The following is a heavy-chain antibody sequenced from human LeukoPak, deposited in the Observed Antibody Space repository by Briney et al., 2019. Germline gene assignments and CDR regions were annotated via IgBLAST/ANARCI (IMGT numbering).Heavy chain of an antibody. CDR3: ARPYSSTWIDAFDI. CDR1: GGSISSGRYY. V-gene: IGHV4-61*02. Sequence: SSETLSLTCTVSGGSISSGRYYWSWIRQPAGKGLEWIGRIYTSGSINYNSSLKSRVTISLDTSKNQFSLKLSSVTAAGTAVYYCARPYSSTWIDAFDIWGQGTMVTVSS. J-gene: IGHJ3*02. D-gene: IGHD6-13*01. CDR2: IYTSGSI.